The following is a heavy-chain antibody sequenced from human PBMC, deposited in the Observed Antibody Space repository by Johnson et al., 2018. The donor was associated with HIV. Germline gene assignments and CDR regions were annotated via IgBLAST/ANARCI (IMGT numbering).Heavy chain of an antibody. J-gene: IGHJ3*02. D-gene: IGHD6-19*01. V-gene: IGHV3-13*01. CDR1: GFTFRNHD. CDR3: ARGLIAVAGFDAFDI. Sequence: VQLVESGGGLVQPGGSLRLSCAASGFTFRNHDMHWVRQATGKGLEWVSAIGPTGDTYYPGSVKGRFTISRENAKNSLYLQRNSLRAVDTAVYYCARGLIAVAGFDAFDIWGQGTMVTVSS. CDR2: IGPTGDT.